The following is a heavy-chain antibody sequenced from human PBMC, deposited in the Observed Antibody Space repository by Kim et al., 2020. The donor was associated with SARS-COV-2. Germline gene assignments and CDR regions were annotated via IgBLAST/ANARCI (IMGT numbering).Heavy chain of an antibody. CDR2: IKQDGSQE. D-gene: IGHD1-7*01. J-gene: IGHJ5*02. Sequence: GGSLRLSCAASGFVFSNYRMSWVRQGPGKGLEWVAKIKQDGSQEYYIGAVKGRFTVSRDNGKNIVYLQMNSPRAEDTGTYYCARDPCTGSNCYGSFDPWGQGTLVTVSS. V-gene: IGHV3-7*01. CDR1: GFVFSNYR. CDR3: ARDPCTGSNCYGSFDP.